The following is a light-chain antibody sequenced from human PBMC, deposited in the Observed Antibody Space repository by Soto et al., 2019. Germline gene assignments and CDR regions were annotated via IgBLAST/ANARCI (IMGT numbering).Light chain of an antibody. J-gene: IGLJ1*01. V-gene: IGLV2-11*01. CDR1: SSDVGGLHS. CDR2: DVT. CDR3: CSYAGRLACL. Sequence: QSALTQPRSVSGSPGQSVTISCTGPSSDVGGLHSVSWYQQRPGTAPKLMIFDVTKRPSGVPDRFSGPKSDNTASLTISGLHPVDEAGYYCCSYAGRLACLFGTGTKAT.